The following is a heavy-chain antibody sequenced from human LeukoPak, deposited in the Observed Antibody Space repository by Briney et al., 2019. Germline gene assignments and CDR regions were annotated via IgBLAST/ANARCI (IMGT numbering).Heavy chain of an antibody. D-gene: IGHD3-16*01. V-gene: IGHV3-21*01. Sequence: PGGSLRLSCAASGFRFSDFSMNWARQAPGKGLEWVSSISSSSSYIYYADSVKGRFTISRDNAKNSLYLQMNSLKAEDTAVYYCATSFMIRGNWGQGTLVTVSS. CDR3: ATSFMIRGN. CDR2: ISSSSSYI. CDR1: GFRFSDFS. J-gene: IGHJ4*02.